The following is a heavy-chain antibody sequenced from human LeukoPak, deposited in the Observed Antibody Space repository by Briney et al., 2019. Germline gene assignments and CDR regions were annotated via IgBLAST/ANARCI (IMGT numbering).Heavy chain of an antibody. CDR1: SGSISSYY. CDR2: IYTSGST. V-gene: IGHV4-4*07. D-gene: IGHD3-10*01. Sequence: SETLSLTCTVSSGSISSYYWSWIRQPAGKGLEWIGRIYTSGSTNYNPSLKSRVTMSVDTSKNQFSLKLSSVTAADTAVYYCARDARTRGYYYYYMDVWGKGTTVTISS. J-gene: IGHJ6*03. CDR3: ARDARTRGYYYYYMDV.